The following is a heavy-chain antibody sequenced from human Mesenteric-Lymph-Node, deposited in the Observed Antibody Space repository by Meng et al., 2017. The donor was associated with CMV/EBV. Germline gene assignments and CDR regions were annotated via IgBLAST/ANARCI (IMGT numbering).Heavy chain of an antibody. CDR1: GASVSTASYY. CDR2: IYYSGNT. J-gene: IGHJ3*01. D-gene: IGHD3-16*01. Sequence: SETLSLTCTVSGASVSTASYYWTWIRQPPGKALEWMGYIYYSGNTRDNPSLKTRVTMSVDTSKNRFSLSLTSVTAADTAVYYCARWGGGSRPAFDVWGQGTMVTVSS. V-gene: IGHV4-61*01. CDR3: ARWGGGSRPAFDV.